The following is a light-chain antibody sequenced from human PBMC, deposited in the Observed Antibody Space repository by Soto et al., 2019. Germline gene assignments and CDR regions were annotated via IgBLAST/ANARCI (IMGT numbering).Light chain of an antibody. CDR3: QQSYRTPYT. CDR2: DAS. CDR1: HGISPY. J-gene: IGKJ2*01. V-gene: IGKV1-39*01. Sequence: DIQMTQSPSSLSASVGDRVTITCRASHGISPYLVWYQQRQGRDPKLLIYDASSLLSGVPSRFSGSGSGTDFTLTISSLQPEDFATYYCQQSYRTPYTFGQGTKLETK.